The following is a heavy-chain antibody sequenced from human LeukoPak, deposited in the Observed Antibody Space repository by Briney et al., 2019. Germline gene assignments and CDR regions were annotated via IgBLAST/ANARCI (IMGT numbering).Heavy chain of an antibody. D-gene: IGHD6-13*01. CDR2: INSGGSSA. CDR1: GFTFSSYW. Sequence: GGSLRLSCAASGFTFSSYWMYWVRQAPGKGLVWVSRINSGGSSAIYADSVKGRFTLSRDNAKNTLYLQMNSLRAEDTAVYYCASGIAAENSVAIEYWGQGTLVTVSS. V-gene: IGHV3-74*01. CDR3: ASGIAAENSVAIEY. J-gene: IGHJ4*02.